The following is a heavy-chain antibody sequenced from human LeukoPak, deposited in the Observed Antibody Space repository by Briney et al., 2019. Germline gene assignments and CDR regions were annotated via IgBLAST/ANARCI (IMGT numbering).Heavy chain of an antibody. CDR3: ARDSLHYYSYYMDV. Sequence: SETLSLTCSVSGGSISSYYWSWIRQPAGKGLEWIGRIYNTGSTNYNPSLKSRVTMSVDTSKNQFSLKLNSVTAADTAVYYCARDSLHYYSYYMDVWGKGTPVTVSS. CDR1: GGSISSYY. V-gene: IGHV4-4*07. CDR2: IYNTGST. J-gene: IGHJ6*03.